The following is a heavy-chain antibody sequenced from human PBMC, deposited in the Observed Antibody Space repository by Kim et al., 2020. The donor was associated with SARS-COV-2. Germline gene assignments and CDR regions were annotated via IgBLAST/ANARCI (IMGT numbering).Heavy chain of an antibody. D-gene: IGHD2-2*02. V-gene: IGHV4-34*01. J-gene: IGHJ3*02. Sequence: RVTISVDTSKNQFSLKLSSVTAADTAVYYCARGLPGCSSTSCYKSGAFDIWGQGTMVTVSS. CDR3: ARGLPGCSSTSCYKSGAFDI.